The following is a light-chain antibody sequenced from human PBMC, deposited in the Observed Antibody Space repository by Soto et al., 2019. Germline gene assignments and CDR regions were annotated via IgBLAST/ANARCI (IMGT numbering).Light chain of an antibody. CDR1: QSVLYSSNNKNY. J-gene: IGKJ4*01. CDR2: WAS. CDR3: QQYYSTPSG. V-gene: IGKV4-1*01. Sequence: DIVMTQSPDSLAMSLGEXATINCKSSQSVLYSSNNKNYLAWYQQKPGQPPKLLIYWASTRESGAPDRFSGSGSGTDFTLTISSLQAEDVAVYYCQQYYSTPSGFGGGTKVDIK.